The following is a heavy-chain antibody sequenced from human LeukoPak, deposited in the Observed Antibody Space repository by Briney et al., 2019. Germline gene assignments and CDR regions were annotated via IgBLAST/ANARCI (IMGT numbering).Heavy chain of an antibody. CDR3: ARGSIVGVTAAEFDY. V-gene: IGHV1-2*02. D-gene: IGHD1-26*01. CDR1: GYTFTDSY. Sequence: ASVKVSCKASGYTFTDSYIHWVRQAPGQGLEWMGWINPNSGGAKYAQKFQGRVIMTRDTSISTAYMELSRLRSDDTALYYCARGSIVGVTAAEFDYWGQGTLVTVSS. J-gene: IGHJ4*02. CDR2: INPNSGGA.